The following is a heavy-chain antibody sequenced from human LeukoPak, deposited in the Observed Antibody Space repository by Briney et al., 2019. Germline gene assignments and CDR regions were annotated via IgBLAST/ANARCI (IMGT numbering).Heavy chain of an antibody. V-gene: IGHV1-69*05. CDR3: VLGGPGPFDY. Sequence: SVKVSCRASGGTFSSYAISWVRQAPGQGLEWMGRIIPIFGTANYAQKFQGRVTITTDESTSTAYMELSSLRSEDTAVYYCVLGGPGPFDYWGQGTLVTVSS. CDR1: GGTFSSYA. D-gene: IGHD2-15*01. J-gene: IGHJ4*02. CDR2: IIPIFGTA.